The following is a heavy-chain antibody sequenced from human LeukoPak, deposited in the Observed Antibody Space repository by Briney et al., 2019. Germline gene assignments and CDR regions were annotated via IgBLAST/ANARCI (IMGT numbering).Heavy chain of an antibody. CDR1: GFTFSSYA. Sequence: QTGGSLRLSCAASGFTFSSYAMHWVRQAPGKGLEWVSGFSWNSGSIGYADSVKGRFTISRDNSKNTLYLQMNSLRAEDTAVYYCAKVRLRFLEWLPAAYHNFDYWGQGTLVTVSS. CDR3: AKVRLRFLEWLPAAYHNFDY. D-gene: IGHD3-3*01. V-gene: IGHV3-23*01. CDR2: FSWNSGSI. J-gene: IGHJ4*02.